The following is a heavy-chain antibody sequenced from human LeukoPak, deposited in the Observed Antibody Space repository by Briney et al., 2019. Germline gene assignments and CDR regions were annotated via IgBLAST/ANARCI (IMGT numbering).Heavy chain of an antibody. CDR2: IYYSGST. V-gene: IGHV4-30-4*01. J-gene: IGHJ6*02. Sequence: SQTLSLTCTVSGGSISTGDYYWSWIRQPPGKGLEWIGYIYYSGSTYYNPSLKSRVIISLDTSKNQFSLKLSSVTAADTAVYYCARDVVVVPAAIHYGMDVWGQGTTVTVSS. D-gene: IGHD2-2*01. CDR1: GGSISTGDYY. CDR3: ARDVVVVPAAIHYGMDV.